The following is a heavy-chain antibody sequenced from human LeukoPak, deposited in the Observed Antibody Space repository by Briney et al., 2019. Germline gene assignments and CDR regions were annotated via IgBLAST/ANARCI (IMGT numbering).Heavy chain of an antibody. J-gene: IGHJ4*02. D-gene: IGHD3-22*01. V-gene: IGHV3-7*01. CDR2: INQDGSES. CDR1: GFTFSSYS. CDR3: ARDWHYYDSTTYYYYFDC. Sequence: GGSLRLSCAASGFTFSSYSMNWVRQAPGKGLEWVANINQDGSESHCVDSVKGRYTISRDNAKNSLFLQMNSLRAEDTAVYYCARDWHYYDSTTYYYYFDCWGQGTLVTVSS.